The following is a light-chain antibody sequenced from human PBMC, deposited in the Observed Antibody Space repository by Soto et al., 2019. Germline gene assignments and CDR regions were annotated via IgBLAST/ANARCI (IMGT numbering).Light chain of an antibody. CDR2: GAS. Sequence: EIVMTQSPATLSVSPGERATLSCRASQSVNSNLAWYQQKPGQAPRLLISGASTRATGIPARFSGSGSETEFTLTINSLQSEDFAVYYCHQYNNWWTFGQGTKVE. J-gene: IGKJ1*01. CDR3: HQYNNWWT. V-gene: IGKV3-15*01. CDR1: QSVNSN.